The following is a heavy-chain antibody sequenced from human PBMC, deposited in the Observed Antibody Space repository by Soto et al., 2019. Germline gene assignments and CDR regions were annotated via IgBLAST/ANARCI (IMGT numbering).Heavy chain of an antibody. CDR2: ISSSSSYI. CDR3: ARGLVREETANFDY. D-gene: IGHD2-2*01. V-gene: IGHV3-21*01. CDR1: GFTFSSYS. Sequence: GGSLRLSCAASGFTFSSYSMNWVRQAPGKGLEWVSSISSSSSYIYYADSVKGRFTISRDNSKNSLYLQMNSLRAEDTAVYYCARGLVREETANFDYWGQGTLVTVSS. J-gene: IGHJ4*02.